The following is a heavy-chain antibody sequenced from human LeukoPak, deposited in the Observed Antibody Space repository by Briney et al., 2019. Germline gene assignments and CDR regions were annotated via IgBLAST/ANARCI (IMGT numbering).Heavy chain of an antibody. V-gene: IGHV3-7*04. CDR2: IKQDGSEK. CDR3: ARGHYYFDY. Sequence: RRSLRLSCAASGFTFSTYWMSWVRQAPGKGLEWVANIKQDGSEKYYVDSVKGRFTISRDNAKNSVYLQMNSLRGEDTAVYYCARGHYYFDYWGQGTLVTVSS. J-gene: IGHJ4*02. CDR1: GFTFSTYW.